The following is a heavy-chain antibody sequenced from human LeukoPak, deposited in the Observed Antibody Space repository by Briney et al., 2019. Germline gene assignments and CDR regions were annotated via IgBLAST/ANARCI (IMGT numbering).Heavy chain of an antibody. D-gene: IGHD5-18*01. J-gene: IGHJ4*02. V-gene: IGHV3-23*01. CDR2: ISGSGVST. CDR1: GFTFSTYA. Sequence: GGSLRLSCAASGFTFSTYAMNWVRQAPGEGLEWVLTISGSGVSTYYADSVKGRFTISRDNSKNTLYLQMNSLRAEDTAVYSCAKDLINGYTYGYADYWGQGTLVTVSS. CDR3: AKDLINGYTYGYADY.